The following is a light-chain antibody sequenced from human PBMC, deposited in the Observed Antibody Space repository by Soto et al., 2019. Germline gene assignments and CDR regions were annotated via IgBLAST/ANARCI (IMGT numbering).Light chain of an antibody. V-gene: IGKV1-39*01. CDR2: AAS. Sequence: DIQVTQYTSSLSASVGDRVTITCRASQSISSYLNWYQQKPGKAPKLLIYAASSLQSGVPSRFSGSVSGTDFTLTISSLQPEDFATYYCQQSYSTLVTFGQGTRLEIK. J-gene: IGKJ5*01. CDR1: QSISSY. CDR3: QQSYSTLVT.